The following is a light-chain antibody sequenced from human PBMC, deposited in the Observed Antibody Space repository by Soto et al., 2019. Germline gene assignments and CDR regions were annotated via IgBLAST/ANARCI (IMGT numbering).Light chain of an antibody. CDR2: EVN. J-gene: IGLJ1*01. CDR1: SGDVGGYNY. V-gene: IGLV2-8*01. CDR3: NSHAGSNSFV. Sequence: QSALTQPPSASGSPGQSVTISCTGTSGDVGGYNYVSWYQQHPGKAPKLVIFEVNKRPSGVPDRFSGSKSGNTASLTVSGLQTEDEADYYCNSHAGSNSFVFGTGTKLTVL.